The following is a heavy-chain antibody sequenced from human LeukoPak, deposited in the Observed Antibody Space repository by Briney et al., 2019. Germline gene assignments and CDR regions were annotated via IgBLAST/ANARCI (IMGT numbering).Heavy chain of an antibody. J-gene: IGHJ4*02. Sequence: PGGSLRLSCAASGFTFSNAWMSWVRQAPGKGLEWVGRIKSKTDGGTTDYAAPVKGRFTISRDDSKNTLYLQMDSLKTEDTAVYYCARPPYAGSYSIDYWGQGTLVTVSS. V-gene: IGHV3-15*01. CDR2: IKSKTDGGTT. CDR3: ARPPYAGSYSIDY. CDR1: GFTFSNAW. D-gene: IGHD1-26*01.